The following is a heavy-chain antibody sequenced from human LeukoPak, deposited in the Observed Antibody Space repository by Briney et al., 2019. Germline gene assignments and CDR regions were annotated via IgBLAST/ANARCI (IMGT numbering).Heavy chain of an antibody. Sequence: GGSLRLSCAASGFTFSSYSMNWVRQAPGKGPEWVSAISSSGTYIYYADSVKGRFTISRDNAKNSLYLQMNSLRAEDTAVYYCAREGLVTTLIYWGQGTLVTVSS. V-gene: IGHV3-21*01. D-gene: IGHD4-17*01. J-gene: IGHJ4*02. CDR2: ISSSGTYI. CDR3: AREGLVTTLIY. CDR1: GFTFSSYS.